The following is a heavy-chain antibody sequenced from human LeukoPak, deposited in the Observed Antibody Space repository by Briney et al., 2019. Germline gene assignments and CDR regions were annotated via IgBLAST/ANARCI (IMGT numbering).Heavy chain of an antibody. CDR1: GGSISSYY. D-gene: IGHD6-19*01. CDR2: IYYSGST. CDR3: ARDPGSGWYYFDY. Sequence: SETLSLTCTVSGGSISSYYWNWIRQPPGKGLEWIGYIYYSGSTNYNPSLKSRVTISVDTSKNQFSLKLSSVTAADTAVYYCARDPGSGWYYFDYWGQGTLVTVSS. V-gene: IGHV4-59*01. J-gene: IGHJ4*02.